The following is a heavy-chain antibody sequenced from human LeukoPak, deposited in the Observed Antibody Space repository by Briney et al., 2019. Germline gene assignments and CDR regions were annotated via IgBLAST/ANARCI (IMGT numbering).Heavy chain of an antibody. J-gene: IGHJ4*02. V-gene: IGHV4-59*12. Sequence: SETLSLTCTVSGGSISSYYWSWIRQPPGKGLEWIGYIYYSGSTNYNPSLKSRVTISVDTSKNQFSLKLSSVTAADTAVYYCARGLGSDYWGQGTLVTVSS. CDR2: IYYSGST. D-gene: IGHD1-26*01. CDR1: GGSISSYY. CDR3: ARGLGSDY.